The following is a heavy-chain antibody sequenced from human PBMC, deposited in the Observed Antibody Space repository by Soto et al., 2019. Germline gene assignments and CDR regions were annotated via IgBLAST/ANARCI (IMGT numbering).Heavy chain of an antibody. CDR1: GGSISSGDYY. Sequence: QVQLQESGPGLVKPSQTLSLTCTVSGGSISSGDYYWSWIRQPPGKGLEWIGYIYYSGSTYYNPSLKSRVTISVDTSKNQFSLKLSSVTAAGTAVYYCARHGYCSSTSCYAGGGWFDPWGQGTLVTVSS. CDR3: ARHGYCSSTSCYAGGGWFDP. CDR2: IYYSGST. D-gene: IGHD2-2*03. J-gene: IGHJ5*02. V-gene: IGHV4-30-4*01.